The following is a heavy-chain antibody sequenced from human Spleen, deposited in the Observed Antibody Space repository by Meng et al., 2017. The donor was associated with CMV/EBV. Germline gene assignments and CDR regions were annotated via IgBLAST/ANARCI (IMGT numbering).Heavy chain of an antibody. D-gene: IGHD3-10*01. CDR3: ARQGRVYFDY. CDR2: ISQSERT. V-gene: IGHV4-34*01. CDR1: GGSLRGYY. Sequence: GSLRLSCSVSGGSLRGYYWSWIRQPPGKGLEWIGEISQSERTNYSPPLKSRLTMSIHTSEKRFSLQLNSVTAADTAVYYCARQGRVYFDYWGQGVLVTVSS. J-gene: IGHJ4*02.